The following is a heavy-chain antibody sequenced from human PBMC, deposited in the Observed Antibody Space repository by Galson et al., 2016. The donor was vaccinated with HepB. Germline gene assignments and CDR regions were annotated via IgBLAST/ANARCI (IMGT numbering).Heavy chain of an antibody. V-gene: IGHV3-7*03. J-gene: IGHJ6*02. CDR2: INQAASGK. CDR1: GFTISAYW. Sequence: SLRLSCAASGFTISAYWMSWVRQAPGKGLEWVASINQAASGKYYVDSVKGRFTISRDNAKNSLYLQMNSLRGEDTAVYYCARGRGVDVWGQGTTVTVSS. CDR3: ARGRGVDV.